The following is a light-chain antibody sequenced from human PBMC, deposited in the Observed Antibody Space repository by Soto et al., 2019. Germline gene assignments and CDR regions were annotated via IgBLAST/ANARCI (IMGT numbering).Light chain of an antibody. CDR3: SSFTTNYFYV. Sequence: QSALAQPASVSGSPGQSITISCTGTSSDIGNYDLVSWYQQVPGKAPKLIIYEGTKRPSGISDRFSGSKSGNTASLTVSGLQPEDEADYYCSSFTTNYFYVFGPGTKVTGL. J-gene: IGLJ1*01. CDR2: EGT. V-gene: IGLV2-14*02. CDR1: SSDIGNYDL.